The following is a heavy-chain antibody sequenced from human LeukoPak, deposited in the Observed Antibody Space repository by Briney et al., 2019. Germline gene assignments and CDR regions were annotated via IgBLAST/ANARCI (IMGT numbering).Heavy chain of an antibody. CDR3: ARERLGELFWPQAGTFDI. CDR1: GGTFSSYA. J-gene: IGHJ3*02. D-gene: IGHD3-16*01. Sequence: ASVKVSCKASGGTFSSYAISWVRQAPGQGLEWMGGIIPIFGTANYAQKFQGRVTITADESTSTAYMELSSLRSEDTAVYYCARERLGELFWPQAGTFDIWGQGTMVTVSS. V-gene: IGHV1-69*13. CDR2: IIPIFGTA.